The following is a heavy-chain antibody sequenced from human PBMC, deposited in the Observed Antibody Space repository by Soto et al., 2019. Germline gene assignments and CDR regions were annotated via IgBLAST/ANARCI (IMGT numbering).Heavy chain of an antibody. Sequence: SVKVACKASGGTFRNYDIRWVRQAPGQGLEWMGGIIPIFGTANYAQKFQGRVTITADKSTSTAYMELSSLRSEDTAVYYCASLGYCTNGVCYDIWGQGTMVIVSS. CDR1: GGTFRNYD. CDR2: IIPIFGTA. J-gene: IGHJ3*02. D-gene: IGHD2-8*01. CDR3: ASLGYCTNGVCYDI. V-gene: IGHV1-69*06.